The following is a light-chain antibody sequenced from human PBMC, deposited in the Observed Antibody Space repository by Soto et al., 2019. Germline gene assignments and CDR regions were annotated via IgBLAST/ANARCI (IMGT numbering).Light chain of an antibody. V-gene: IGKV1-5*03. Sequence: DIQMTQSPSTLSASVGDRVTITCRASQSISSWLAWYQQKPGKAPKLLIYKASSLESGVPSRFSGSGSGKEFPLTISSLQADDFATYYCQQYNSYPTFGGGTKVEIK. J-gene: IGKJ4*01. CDR1: QSISSW. CDR3: QQYNSYPT. CDR2: KAS.